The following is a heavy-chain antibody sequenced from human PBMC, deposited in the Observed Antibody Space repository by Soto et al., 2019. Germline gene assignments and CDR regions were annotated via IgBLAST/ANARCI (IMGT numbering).Heavy chain of an antibody. Sequence: SCGASGSTFGIEASHWVGQTPGKGLEWVAVISYDGSNKYYADSVKGRFTISRDNSKNTLYPQMNSLTAEDTGVYYCANRYDSSGYPFDYWGQGTLVTVSS. D-gene: IGHD3-22*01. J-gene: IGHJ4*02. CDR1: GSTFGIEA. V-gene: IGHV3-30-3*01. CDR3: ANRYDSSGYPFDY. CDR2: ISYDGSNK.